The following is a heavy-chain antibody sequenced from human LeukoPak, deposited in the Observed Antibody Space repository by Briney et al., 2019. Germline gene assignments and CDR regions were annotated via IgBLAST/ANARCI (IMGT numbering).Heavy chain of an antibody. D-gene: IGHD3-22*01. V-gene: IGHV3-43*02. Sequence: PGGSLRLSCAASGSTFDDYAMHWVRQAPGKGLEWVSLISGDGGSTYYADSVKGRFTISRDNSKNSLYLQMNSLRTEDTALYYCAKDYYDSSGAGFFDYWGQGTLVTVSS. J-gene: IGHJ4*02. CDR2: ISGDGGST. CDR1: GSTFDDYA. CDR3: AKDYYDSSGAGFFDY.